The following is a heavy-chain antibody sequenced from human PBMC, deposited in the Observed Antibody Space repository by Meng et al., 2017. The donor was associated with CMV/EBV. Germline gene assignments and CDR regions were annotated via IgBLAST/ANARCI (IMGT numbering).Heavy chain of an antibody. CDR1: GFTFDDYT. D-gene: IGHD3-3*01. V-gene: IGHV3-43*01. CDR3: ARDQVLYDFWSGYYYYGMDV. J-gene: IGHJ6*02. CDR2: ISWDGGST. Sequence: GESLKISCAASGFTFDDYTMHWVRQAPGKGLEWVSLISWDGGSTYYADSVKGRFTISRDNSKNSLYLQMNSLRAEDTAVYYCARDQVLYDFWSGYYYYGMDVWGQGTTVTVSS.